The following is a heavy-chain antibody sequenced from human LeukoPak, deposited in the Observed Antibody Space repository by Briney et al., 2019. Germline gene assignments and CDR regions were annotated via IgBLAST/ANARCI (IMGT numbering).Heavy chain of an antibody. CDR1: GFTFSSYA. D-gene: IGHD5-18*01. CDR3: ARHDGYSYGNFDY. CDR2: IYYSGST. J-gene: IGHJ4*02. Sequence: GSLRLSCAASGFTFSSYAMSWIRQPPGKGLEWIGCIYYSGSTNYNPSLKSRVTISVDTSKNQFSLKLSSVTAADTAVYYCARHDGYSYGNFDYWGQGTLVTVSS. V-gene: IGHV4-59*08.